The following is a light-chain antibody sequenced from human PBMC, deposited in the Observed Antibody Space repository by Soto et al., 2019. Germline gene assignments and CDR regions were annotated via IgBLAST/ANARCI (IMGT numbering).Light chain of an antibody. Sequence: EIVLTQSPGTLSLSPGERATLSCRASQSVSSSYLAWYQQKPGQAPRLLIYGASSSATGIPDRFSGSGSGTDFNLTISRLEPEDFAVYYCQQYGSSPITFGNGTRLEIK. CDR2: GAS. CDR3: QQYGSSPIT. CDR1: QSVSSSY. J-gene: IGKJ5*01. V-gene: IGKV3-20*01.